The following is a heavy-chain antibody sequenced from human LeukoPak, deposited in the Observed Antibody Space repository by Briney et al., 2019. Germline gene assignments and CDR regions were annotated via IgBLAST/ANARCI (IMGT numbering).Heavy chain of an antibody. CDR2: INPNSGGT. Sequence: VASVKVSCKASGYTFTSYYMHWVRQAPGQGLEWMGWINPNSGGTNYAQKFQGRVTMTRDTSISTAYMELSRLRSDDTAVYYCAREAAGGAFDIWGQGTMVTVSS. D-gene: IGHD6-13*01. V-gene: IGHV1-2*02. CDR1: GYTFTSYY. CDR3: AREAAGGAFDI. J-gene: IGHJ3*02.